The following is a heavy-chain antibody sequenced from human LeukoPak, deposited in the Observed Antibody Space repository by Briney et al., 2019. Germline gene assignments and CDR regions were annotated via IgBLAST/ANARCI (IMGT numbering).Heavy chain of an antibody. CDR1: GFTFSGYS. J-gene: IGHJ5*02. D-gene: IGHD2-2*01. CDR3: ARDLYCSSTSCYAS. Sequence: GGSLRLSCAASGFTFSGYSMNWVRQAPGKGLEWVSSIGSSSSYIYYADSVKGRFTISRDNAKNSLYLQMNSLRAEDTAVYYCARDLYCSSTSCYASWGQGTLVTVSS. V-gene: IGHV3-21*01. CDR2: IGSSSSYI.